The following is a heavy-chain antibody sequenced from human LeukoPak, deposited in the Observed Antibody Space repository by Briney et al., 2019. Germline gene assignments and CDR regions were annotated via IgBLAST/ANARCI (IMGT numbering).Heavy chain of an antibody. CDR1: GFTFSSYS. J-gene: IGHJ3*02. Sequence: PGGSLRLSCAASGFTFSSYSMNWVRQAPGKGLEWVSYISSSSSTIYYADSVKGRFTISRDNAKNSLYLQMNSLRSDDTAVYYCASRSSTSIVVVITSSGDAFDIWGQGTMVTVSS. CDR2: ISSSSSTI. V-gene: IGHV3-48*01. CDR3: ASRSSTSIVVVITSSGDAFDI. D-gene: IGHD3-22*01.